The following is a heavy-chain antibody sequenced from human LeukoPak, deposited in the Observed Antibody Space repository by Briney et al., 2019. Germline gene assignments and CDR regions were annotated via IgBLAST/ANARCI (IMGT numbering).Heavy chain of an antibody. V-gene: IGHV3-23*01. CDR3: AKTTGSNLWYFDL. J-gene: IGHJ2*01. Sequence: GGSLRLSCAASGFTFSSYAMSWVRQASGKGLEWVSAISGSGGSTYYADSVKGRFTISRDNSKNTLYLQMNSLRAEDTAVYYCAKTTGSNLWYFDLWGRGTLVTVSS. CDR1: GFTFSSYA. D-gene: IGHD1-1*01. CDR2: ISGSGGST.